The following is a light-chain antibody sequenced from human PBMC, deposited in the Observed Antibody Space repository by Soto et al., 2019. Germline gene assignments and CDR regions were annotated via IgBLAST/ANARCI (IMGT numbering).Light chain of an antibody. CDR1: QSVKTN. CDR2: GAS. Sequence: EIVMTQSPATLSLSPGEGVTLSCRASQSVKTNLDWYQQKPGQAPRLLIYGASTRATGVPDRFRGSGSGTEFTLTITSLQSEDFAVYYCLQYNNWPPLTFGQGTRLEIK. CDR3: LQYNNWPPLT. J-gene: IGKJ5*01. V-gene: IGKV3-15*01.